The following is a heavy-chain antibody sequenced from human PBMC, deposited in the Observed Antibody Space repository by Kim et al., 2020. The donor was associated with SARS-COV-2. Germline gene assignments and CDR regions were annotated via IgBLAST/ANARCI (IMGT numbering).Heavy chain of an antibody. Sequence: GGSLRLSCVASGFIFSYYAMTWVRQAPGKGLEWVSYINDDGDTTYYADSVKGRFTISRDNARNSVYLQMNSLRAEDTAVYYCVRFSGRSTFYYWGQGALVTVSS. V-gene: IGHV3-48*03. CDR1: GFIFSYYA. D-gene: IGHD1-26*01. J-gene: IGHJ4*02. CDR2: INDDGDTT. CDR3: VRFSGRSTFYY.